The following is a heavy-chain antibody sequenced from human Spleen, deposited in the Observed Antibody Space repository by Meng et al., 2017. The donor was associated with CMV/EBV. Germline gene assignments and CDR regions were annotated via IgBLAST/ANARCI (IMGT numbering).Heavy chain of an antibody. CDR1: GYKFSNSG. V-gene: IGHV1-18*01. Sequence: ASVKVSCKASGYKFSNSGITWVRQAPGQGLEWMGWISALNGDTRYAQRLQDRVTMTSDTASSTAYMEVRSLRSDDTAVYYCARDWGSGYSSGWHPYAMDVWGQGTTVTSP. D-gene: IGHD6-19*01. J-gene: IGHJ6*02. CDR2: ISALNGDT. CDR3: ARDWGSGYSSGWHPYAMDV.